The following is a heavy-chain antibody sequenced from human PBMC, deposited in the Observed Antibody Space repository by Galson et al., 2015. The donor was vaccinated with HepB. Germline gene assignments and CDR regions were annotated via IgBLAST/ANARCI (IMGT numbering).Heavy chain of an antibody. J-gene: IGHJ4*02. CDR2: ISYDGTNK. CDR3: AREGEYFFDY. V-gene: IGHV3-30*04. Sequence: SLRLSCAASGFIFSSYALHWVRQAPGKGLEWVAYISYDGTNKHYADSVKGRFTISRDKSKTTLYLHMNSQREEDTAVYYCAREGEYFFDYGGQGTLVTVSS. CDR1: GFIFSSYA.